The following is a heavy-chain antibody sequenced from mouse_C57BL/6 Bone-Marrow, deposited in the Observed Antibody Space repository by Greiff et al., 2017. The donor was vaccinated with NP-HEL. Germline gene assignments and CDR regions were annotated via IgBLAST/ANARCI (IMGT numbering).Heavy chain of an antibody. D-gene: IGHD2-4*01. Sequence: VQLQQSGTVLARPGASVKMSCKTSGYTFTSYWMHWVKQRPGPGLEWIGAIYPGNSDTSYNQKFKGKAKLTVDTSASTAYMELSSLTNEESAVYYCTIYDYDDGVAYWGQGTLVTVSA. CDR1: GYTFTSYW. J-gene: IGHJ3*01. CDR3: TIYDYDDGVAY. CDR2: IYPGNSDT. V-gene: IGHV1-5*01.